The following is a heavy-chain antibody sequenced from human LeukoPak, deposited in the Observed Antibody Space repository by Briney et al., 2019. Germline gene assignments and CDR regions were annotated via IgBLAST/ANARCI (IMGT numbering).Heavy chain of an antibody. J-gene: IGHJ4*02. CDR1: GGSISSYY. CDR3: ARHCYDSSGYYEY. Sequence: SETLSLTCTVSGGSISSYYWSWIRQPPGKGLEWIGYIYYSGSTNYNPSLKSRVTISVDTSKNQFSLKLSSVTAADTAVYYCARHCYDSSGYYEYWGQGTLVTVSS. CDR2: IYYSGST. V-gene: IGHV4-59*08. D-gene: IGHD3-22*01.